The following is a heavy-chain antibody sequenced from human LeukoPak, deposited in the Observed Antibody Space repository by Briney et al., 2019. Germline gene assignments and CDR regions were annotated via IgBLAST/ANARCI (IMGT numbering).Heavy chain of an antibody. Sequence: SETLSHTCAVYGGSFSGYYWSWIRQPPGKGLEWIGEINHSGSTNYNPSLKSRVTISVDTSKNQFSLKLSSVTAADTAVYYCARAGYSSSWFTNWGQGTLVTVSS. J-gene: IGHJ4*02. D-gene: IGHD6-13*01. V-gene: IGHV4-34*01. CDR2: INHSGST. CDR3: ARAGYSSSWFTN. CDR1: GGSFSGYY.